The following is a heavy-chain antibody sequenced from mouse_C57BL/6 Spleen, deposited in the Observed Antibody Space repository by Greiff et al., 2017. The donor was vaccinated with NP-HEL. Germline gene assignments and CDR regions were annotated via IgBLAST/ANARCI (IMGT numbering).Heavy chain of an antibody. J-gene: IGHJ2*01. V-gene: IGHV5-4*03. CDR2: ISDGGSYT. Sequence: EVKLVESGGGLVKPGGSLKLSCAASGFTFSSYAMSWVRQTPEKRLEWVATISDGGSYTYYPDNVKGRFTISRDNAKNNLYLQMSHLKSEDTAMYYCARLFYSYFDYWGQGTTLTVSS. CDR1: GFTFSSYA. D-gene: IGHD2-1*01. CDR3: ARLFYSYFDY.